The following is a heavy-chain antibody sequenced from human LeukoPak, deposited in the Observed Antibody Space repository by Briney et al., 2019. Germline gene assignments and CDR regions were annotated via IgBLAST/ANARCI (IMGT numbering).Heavy chain of an antibody. J-gene: IGHJ4*02. CDR2: ISSSGSTI. V-gene: IGHV3-48*03. CDR3: ARDRLSDYADY. Sequence: PGGSLRLSCAASGFTFSSYEMNWVRQAPGKGLEWVSYISSSGSTIYYADSVKGRFTISRDNAKNSLYLQMNSLRAEDTAVYYCARDRLSDYADYWGQGTLVTVSS. D-gene: IGHD4-17*01. CDR1: GFTFSSYE.